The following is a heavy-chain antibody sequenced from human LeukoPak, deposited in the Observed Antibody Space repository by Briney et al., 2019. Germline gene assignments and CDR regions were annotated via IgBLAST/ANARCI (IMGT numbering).Heavy chain of an antibody. Sequence: GASVKVSCKASGYIFTNYGITWVRQAPGQGLEWMGWITPYNGNTNYNYEQKFQGRVTMTTDSSTSTAYMEVGSLRSDDTAVYYCAKGEGFLDYWGQGTLVTVSS. CDR2: ITPYNGNT. CDR1: GYIFTNYG. CDR3: AKGEGFLDY. J-gene: IGHJ4*02. V-gene: IGHV1-18*01. D-gene: IGHD1-26*01.